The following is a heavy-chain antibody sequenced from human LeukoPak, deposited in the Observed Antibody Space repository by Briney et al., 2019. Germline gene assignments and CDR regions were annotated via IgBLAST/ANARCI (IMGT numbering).Heavy chain of an antibody. J-gene: IGHJ5*02. D-gene: IGHD6-13*01. CDR3: ARAEAAGIAAAGTGFDP. Sequence: SQTLSLTCTVSGGSISSGGYYWSWIRQHPGKGLEWIGYIYYSGSTYYNPSLKSRVTISVDTSKNQFSLKLSSVTAADTAVYYCARAEAAGIAAAGTGFDPWGQGTLVTVSS. V-gene: IGHV4-31*03. CDR1: GGSISSGGYY. CDR2: IYYSGST.